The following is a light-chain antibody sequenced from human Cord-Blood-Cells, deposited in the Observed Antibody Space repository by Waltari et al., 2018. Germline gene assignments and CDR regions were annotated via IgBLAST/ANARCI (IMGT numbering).Light chain of an antibody. Sequence: EIVLTQSPATRSFSPGERAPLSCRASQSVSSYLAWDQQKPGPAPRPLIYDASNRATGIPARFSGSGSGTDFTRTISSLEPEDFAVYYCQQRSNWPPWTFGQGTKVEIK. CDR2: DAS. CDR3: QQRSNWPPWT. J-gene: IGKJ1*01. V-gene: IGKV3-11*01. CDR1: QSVSSY.